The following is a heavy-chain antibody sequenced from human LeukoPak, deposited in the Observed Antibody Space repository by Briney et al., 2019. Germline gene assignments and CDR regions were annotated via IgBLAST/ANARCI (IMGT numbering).Heavy chain of an antibody. V-gene: IGHV1-69*05. CDR2: IIPIFGTT. CDR3: ARGDSGYDYGFDN. J-gene: IGHJ4*02. CDR1: GRTFSSHA. Sequence: SVKVSCKASGRTFSSHAISWVRQAPGQGLEWVGGIIPIFGTTSYAQKFQGRVTITTDESTSTGYMELRSLRSDDTAVYYCARGDSGYDYGFDNWGQGPLVTVSS. D-gene: IGHD5-12*01.